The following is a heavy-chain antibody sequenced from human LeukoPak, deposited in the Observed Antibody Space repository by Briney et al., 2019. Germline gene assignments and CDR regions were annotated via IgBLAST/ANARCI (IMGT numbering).Heavy chain of an antibody. CDR3: AKKGRGTWSFDY. Sequence: GGSLRLSCAASGFTFSSYAVSWVRQAPGKGLEWVSAISGGGVGTYYADSVKGRFTISRDNSKNTLFLQMNSLRAEDTAVYYCAKKGRGTWSFDYWGQGTLFTVSS. CDR1: GFTFSSYA. J-gene: IGHJ4*02. V-gene: IGHV3-23*01. D-gene: IGHD2-15*01. CDR2: ISGGGVGT.